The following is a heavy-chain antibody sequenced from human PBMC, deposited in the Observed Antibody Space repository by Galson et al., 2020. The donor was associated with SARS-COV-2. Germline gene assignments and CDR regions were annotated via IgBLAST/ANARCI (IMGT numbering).Heavy chain of an antibody. CDR2: FHSGGTRA. D-gene: IGHD2-21*01. J-gene: IGHJ4*02. CDR3: ATEGVNTWLDN. CDR1: GSFSGAW. V-gene: IGHV3-74*03. Sequence: GESLKISCAASGSFSGAWMHWVRQAPGKGLVWVSRFHSGGTRATFPDAVKGRFTTSTDKSTDFLQMRSLTPEDTGVYYCATEGVNTWLDNWGQGTLVTVSA.